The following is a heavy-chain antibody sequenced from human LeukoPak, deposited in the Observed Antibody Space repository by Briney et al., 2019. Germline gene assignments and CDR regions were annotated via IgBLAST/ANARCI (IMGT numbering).Heavy chain of an antibody. CDR3: ARGRYYYDSSGPSSLDY. J-gene: IGHJ4*02. CDR1: GGTFSSYA. CDR2: IIPILGIA. Sequence: ASVKVSCKASGGTFSSYAISWVRQAPGQGLEWMGRIIPILGIANYAQKFQGRVTITADKSTSTAYMELSSLRSEDTAVYYCARGRYYYDSSGPSSLDYWGQGTLVTVSS. V-gene: IGHV1-69*04. D-gene: IGHD3-22*01.